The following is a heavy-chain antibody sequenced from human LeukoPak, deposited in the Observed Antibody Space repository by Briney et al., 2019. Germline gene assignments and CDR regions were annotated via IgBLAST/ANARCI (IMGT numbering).Heavy chain of an antibody. CDR2: IYYSGST. Sequence: SEALSLTCTVSGGSISSGGYYWSWIRQHPGKGLEWIRYIYYSGSTYYNPSLKSRVTISVDTSKNQFSLKLSSVTAADTAVYYCARGHPDGSGSYGAFFRWGPGTLVTVSS. V-gene: IGHV4-31*03. CDR3: ARGHPDGSGSYGAFFR. CDR1: GGSISSGGYY. D-gene: IGHD3-10*01. J-gene: IGHJ4*02.